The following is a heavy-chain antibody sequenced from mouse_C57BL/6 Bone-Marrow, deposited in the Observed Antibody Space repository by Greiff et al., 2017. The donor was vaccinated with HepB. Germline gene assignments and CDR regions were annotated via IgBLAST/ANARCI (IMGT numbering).Heavy chain of an antibody. V-gene: IGHV1-81*01. Sequence: QVQLQQSGAELARPGASVKLSCKASGYTFTSYGISWVKQRTGQGLEWIGEIYPRSGNTYYNEKFKGKATLTAYKYSSTAYMELRSLTSEDSAVYFCARSGPFAYWGQGTLVTVSA. CDR2: IYPRSGNT. J-gene: IGHJ3*01. CDR3: ARSGPFAY. CDR1: GYTFTSYG.